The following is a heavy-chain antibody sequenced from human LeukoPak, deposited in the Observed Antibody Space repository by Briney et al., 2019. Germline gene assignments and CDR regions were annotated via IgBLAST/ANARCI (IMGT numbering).Heavy chain of an antibody. CDR2: IISSGTYI. V-gene: IGHV3-21*01. D-gene: IGHD3-3*01. Sequence: GGSLRLSCAASAFTFSTDSMNWVRQAPRKGLEWVSSIISSGTYIYYADSLKGRFTISRDKAKNSLHLQMNSLRAEDTAVYYCASDFWSGYYADEGYYFYGMDVWGQGTTVTVSS. CDR1: AFTFSTDS. CDR3: ASDFWSGYYADEGYYFYGMDV. J-gene: IGHJ6*02.